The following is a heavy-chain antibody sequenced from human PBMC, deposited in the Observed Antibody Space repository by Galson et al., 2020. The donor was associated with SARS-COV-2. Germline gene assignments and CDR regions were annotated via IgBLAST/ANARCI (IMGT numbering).Heavy chain of an antibody. CDR3: ARGWTYCSSTSCSDAFDI. V-gene: IGHV1-18*01. CDR1: GYTFTSYG. J-gene: IGHJ3*02. Sequence: VSVKVSCKASGYTFTSYGISWVRQAPGQGLEWMGWISAYNGNTNYAQKLQGRVTMTTDTSTSTAYMELRSLRSDDTAVYYCARGWTYCSSTSCSDAFDIWGQGTMVTVSS. CDR2: ISAYNGNT. D-gene: IGHD2-2*01.